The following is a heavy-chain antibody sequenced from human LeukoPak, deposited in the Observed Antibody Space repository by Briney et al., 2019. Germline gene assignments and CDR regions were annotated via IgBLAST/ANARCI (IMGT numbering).Heavy chain of an antibody. Sequence: GGSLRLSCAASGFSFSDYYMTWLRQAPGKGLEWVSYISSRGNTMYYADSVKGRFTISRDNAKNSLYLQMSSLRAEDTAVYYCGRDGSGSPDYWGQGTLVTVSS. CDR3: GRDGSGSPDY. V-gene: IGHV3-11*01. CDR2: ISSRGNTM. CDR1: GFSFSDYY. J-gene: IGHJ4*02. D-gene: IGHD3-10*01.